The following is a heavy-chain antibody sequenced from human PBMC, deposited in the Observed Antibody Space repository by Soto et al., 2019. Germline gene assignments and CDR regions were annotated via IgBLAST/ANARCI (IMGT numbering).Heavy chain of an antibody. CDR3: TTDFSSGWFFDY. CDR1: AFTFSNAW. Sequence: GGSLRLSCAASAFTFSNAWMNWVRQAPGKGLEWVGRIKSKTGGVTTDYAAPVKGRFIISRDDSKNMLYLQMNSLKTEDTAVYYCTTDFSSGWFFDYGGQGTLVTVSS. CDR2: IKSKTGGVTT. J-gene: IGHJ4*02. D-gene: IGHD6-19*01. V-gene: IGHV3-15*07.